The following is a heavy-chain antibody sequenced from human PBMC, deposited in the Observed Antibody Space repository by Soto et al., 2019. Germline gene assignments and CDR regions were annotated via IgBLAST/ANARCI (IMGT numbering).Heavy chain of an antibody. CDR2: IYYSGST. CDR3: ARYPKGPYGSGSENAFDI. CDR1: GGSISSGGYY. J-gene: IGHJ3*02. V-gene: IGHV4-31*03. D-gene: IGHD3-10*01. Sequence: QVQLQESGPGLVKPSQTLSLTCTVSGGSISSGGYYWSWIRQHPGKGLEWIGYIYYSGSTYYNPSLKSRVTISVDTSKNQFSLKLSSVTAADTAVYYCARYPKGPYGSGSENAFDIWGQGTMVTVSS.